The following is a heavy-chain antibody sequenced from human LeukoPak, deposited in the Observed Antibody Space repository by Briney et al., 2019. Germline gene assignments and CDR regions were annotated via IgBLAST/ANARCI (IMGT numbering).Heavy chain of an antibody. D-gene: IGHD2-8*01. Sequence: PGGSLRLSCAASGFTFSSYAMSWVRQAPGKGLEWVSAISGSGGSTYYADSVKGRFTISRDNSKNTLYLQMNSLRAEDTAVYYCAKDLGDIVLMVYATSYDYWGQGTLVTVSS. CDR2: ISGSGGST. J-gene: IGHJ4*02. CDR1: GFTFSSYA. V-gene: IGHV3-23*01. CDR3: AKDLGDIVLMVYATSYDY.